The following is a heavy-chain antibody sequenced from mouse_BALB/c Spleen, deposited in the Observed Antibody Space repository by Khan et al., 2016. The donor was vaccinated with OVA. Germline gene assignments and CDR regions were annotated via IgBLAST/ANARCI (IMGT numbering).Heavy chain of an antibody. CDR1: GFSLITYG. Sequence: QVQLKESGPGLVAPSQSLSITCSVSGFSLITYGVHWVRQSPGKGLEWLGIIWAGGSTNYNSALMSRLSIPKDNSKSQVFLKMNRLHTDDTARYSCASESADYGDYEAMDYWGQGTSVTVSS. D-gene: IGHD2-13*01. CDR3: ASESADYGDYEAMDY. V-gene: IGHV2-9*02. CDR2: IWAGGST. J-gene: IGHJ4*01.